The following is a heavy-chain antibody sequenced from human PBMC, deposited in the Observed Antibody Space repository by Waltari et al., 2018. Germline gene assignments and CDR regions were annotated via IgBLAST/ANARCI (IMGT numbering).Heavy chain of an antibody. D-gene: IGHD3-22*01. CDR2: IYHSGST. CDR3: ARHPPPNHYYDSLIGMDV. J-gene: IGHJ6*02. V-gene: IGHV4-38-2*01. Sequence: QVQLQESGPGLVKPSETLSLTCAVSGYSISSGYYWGWIRPPPGTGLEWIGSIYHSGSTYYNPSLKSRVTISVDTSKNQFSLKLSSVTAADTAVYYCARHPPPNHYYDSLIGMDVWGQGTTVTVSS. CDR1: GYSISSGYY.